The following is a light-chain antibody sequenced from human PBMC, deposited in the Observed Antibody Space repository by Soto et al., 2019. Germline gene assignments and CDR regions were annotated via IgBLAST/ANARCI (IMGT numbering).Light chain of an antibody. CDR3: SSYRSVSSVV. Sequence: QSALTQPASVSGSPGQSITISCTGTSSDVGFFNYVSWYQQHPGKAPQLMIYEVTNRPSGVSIRFSGSKSGNTASLTISGLQAEDEADYYCSSYRSVSSVVFGGGTKLTVL. CDR2: EVT. V-gene: IGLV2-14*01. J-gene: IGLJ2*01. CDR1: SSDVGFFNY.